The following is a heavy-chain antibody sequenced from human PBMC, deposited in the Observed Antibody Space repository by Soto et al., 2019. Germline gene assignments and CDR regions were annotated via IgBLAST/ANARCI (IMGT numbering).Heavy chain of an antibody. D-gene: IGHD5-12*01. CDR1: GGSISSFY. CDR3: AREMASQPGAFDY. J-gene: IGHJ4*02. CDR2: IYYSGST. V-gene: IGHV4-59*01. Sequence: SETLSLTCTVSGGSISSFYWSWIRQPPGKGLEWIGYIYYSGSTNYNPSLKSRVTISVDTSKNQFSLKLSSVTAADTAVYYCAREMASQPGAFDYWGQGTLVTVSS.